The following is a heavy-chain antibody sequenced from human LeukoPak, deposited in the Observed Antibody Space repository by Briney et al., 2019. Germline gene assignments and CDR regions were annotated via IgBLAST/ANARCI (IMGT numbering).Heavy chain of an antibody. CDR3: ARGMGATRRYFDY. V-gene: IGHV3-21*01. CDR1: GFTFSSYS. J-gene: IGHJ4*02. Sequence: GGSLRLSCAASGFTFSSYSMNWVRQAPGKGLEWVSSISSSSSYIYYADSVKGRFTISRDNAKNSLYLQMNSLRAEDTAVYYCARGMGATRRYFDYWGQGTLVTVSS. D-gene: IGHD1-26*01. CDR2: ISSSSSYI.